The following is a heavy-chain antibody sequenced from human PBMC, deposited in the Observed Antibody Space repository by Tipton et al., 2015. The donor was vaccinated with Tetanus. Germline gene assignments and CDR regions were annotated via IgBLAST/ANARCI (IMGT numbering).Heavy chain of an antibody. CDR1: GGSISSGDYY. CDR2: IYYSGST. J-gene: IGHJ6*02. Sequence: TLSLTCTVSGGSISSGDYYWSWIRQPPGKGLEWIGYIYYSGSTYYNPSLKSRVTISVDTSKNQFSLNLSSVTAADTAVYYCARVSPPGVPSAIYYYGMDVWGQGTTVTVSS. CDR3: ARVSPPGVPSAIYYYGMDV. V-gene: IGHV4-30-4*01. D-gene: IGHD2-2*02.